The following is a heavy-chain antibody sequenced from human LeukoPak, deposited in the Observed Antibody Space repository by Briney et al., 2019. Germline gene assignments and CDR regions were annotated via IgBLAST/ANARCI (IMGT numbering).Heavy chain of an antibody. D-gene: IGHD5-12*01. CDR3: VAPGGYDHGASFT. CDR1: GYIFRSYW. Sequence: GESLRLSCAASGYIFRSYWVSWLRQAPGKGLEWVANINEDGSQKNYVDSVKGRFIISSDNAKNSLYLQMNSLKVEDTAVYYCVAPGGYDHGASFTWGEGTMVSVST. J-gene: IGHJ4*02. CDR2: INEDGSQK. V-gene: IGHV3-7*02.